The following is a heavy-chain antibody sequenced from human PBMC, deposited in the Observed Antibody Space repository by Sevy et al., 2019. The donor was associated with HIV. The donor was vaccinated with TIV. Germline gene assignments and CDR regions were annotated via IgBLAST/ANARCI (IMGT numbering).Heavy chain of an antibody. CDR3: ARNNCSITNCYMGDVFDI. D-gene: IGHD2-2*02. J-gene: IGHJ3*02. V-gene: IGHV3-21*01. Sequence: GGSLRLSCAVSKFTVSNNYMTWVRQAPGKGLEWVSSISGISNYIYYADSMKGRFTVSRDNARNSLYLQMNSLRAEDTAVYYCARNNCSITNCYMGDVFDIWGQGTMVTVSS. CDR1: KFTVSNNY. CDR2: ISGISNYI.